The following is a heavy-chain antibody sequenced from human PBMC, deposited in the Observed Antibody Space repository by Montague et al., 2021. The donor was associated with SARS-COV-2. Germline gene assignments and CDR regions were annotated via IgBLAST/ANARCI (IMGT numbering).Heavy chain of an antibody. CDR2: IDYIGNT. CDR1: GGSIISSNYY. D-gene: IGHD1-7*01. V-gene: IGHV4-39*01. CDR3: ARELHPTESYYYGMDV. J-gene: IGHJ6*02. Sequence: SETLSLTCAVSGGSIISSNYYWGWIRQPPGKGLEWIGSIDYIGNTYHNPSLKSRVTISVETSKNQFSLNLSSVTAADTAVYYCARELHPTESYYYGMDVWGQGTTVTVSS.